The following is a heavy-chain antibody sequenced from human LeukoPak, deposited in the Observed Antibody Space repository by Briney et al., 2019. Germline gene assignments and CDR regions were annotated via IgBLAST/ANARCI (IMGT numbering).Heavy chain of an antibody. CDR1: GFPFCRYS. CDR3: ARTTYYYYMDV. CDR2: TSSGTSTI. D-gene: IGHD1-26*01. J-gene: IGHJ6*03. Sequence: GGSLRLSCAASGFPFCRYSMNGVRQAPGKGLEWISYTSSGTSTIYYADSVKGRFTISRDNAKNSLYLQMNSLRAEDTAVYYCARTTYYYYMDVWGKGTTVTVSS. V-gene: IGHV3-48*04.